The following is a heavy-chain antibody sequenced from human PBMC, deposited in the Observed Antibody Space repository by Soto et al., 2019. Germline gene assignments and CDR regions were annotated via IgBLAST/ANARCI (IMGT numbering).Heavy chain of an antibody. CDR3: ARGRRIFGVVTPNSWLVGLDY. J-gene: IGHJ4*02. CDR1: GGSFSGYY. D-gene: IGHD3-3*01. CDR2: INHSGST. Sequence: TSETLSLTCAVYGGSFSGYYWSWVRQPPGKGLEWIGEINHSGSTNYNPSLKSRVTISVDTSKNQFSLKLSSVTAADTAVYYCARGRRIFGVVTPNSWLVGLDYWGQGTLVTVSS. V-gene: IGHV4-34*01.